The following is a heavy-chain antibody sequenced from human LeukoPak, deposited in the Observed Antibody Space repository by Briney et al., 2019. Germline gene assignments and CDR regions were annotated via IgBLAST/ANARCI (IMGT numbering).Heavy chain of an antibody. D-gene: IGHD3-10*01. CDR1: GVIVRSNY. J-gene: IGHJ4*02. V-gene: IGHV3-66*01. Sequence: GGSLRLSCVGSGVIVRSNYMTWVRQAPGKGLEWVSILYHGGSTYYADSVKGRFSISRDTSKNTLYLQMNSLKVEDTAVYYCATRRFGELTYWGQGTLVTVSS. CDR2: LYHGGST. CDR3: ATRRFGELTY.